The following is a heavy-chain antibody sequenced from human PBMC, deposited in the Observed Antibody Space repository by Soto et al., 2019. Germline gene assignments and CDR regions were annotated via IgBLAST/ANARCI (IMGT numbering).Heavy chain of an antibody. J-gene: IGHJ3*02. CDR1: GYTFTDYY. Sequence: ASVKVSCKASGYTFTDYYMHWVRQAPGQGLEWMGIINAGGSTTNYAQKFQGRVTMTRDTSTSTVYMELSSLRSEDTAVYYCSRVVSVVLTAPWSFDIWGQGTMVTVSS. CDR3: SRVVSVVLTAPWSFDI. CDR2: INAGGSTT. V-gene: IGHV1-46*03. D-gene: IGHD2-21*02.